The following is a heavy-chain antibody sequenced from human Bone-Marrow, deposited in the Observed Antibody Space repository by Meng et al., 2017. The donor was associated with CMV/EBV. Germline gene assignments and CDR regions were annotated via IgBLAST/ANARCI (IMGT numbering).Heavy chain of an antibody. CDR2: INPNSGGT. J-gene: IGHJ4*02. Sequence: ASVKVSCKASGYTFTGYYMHWVRQAPGQGLEWMGWINPNSGGTKYAQKFQGRVTMTRNTSISTAYMELSSLRSEDTAVYYCAAGGVITMIVVWGQGTLVTVSS. CDR1: GYTFTGYY. CDR3: AAGGVITMIVV. V-gene: IGHV1-2*02. D-gene: IGHD3-22*01.